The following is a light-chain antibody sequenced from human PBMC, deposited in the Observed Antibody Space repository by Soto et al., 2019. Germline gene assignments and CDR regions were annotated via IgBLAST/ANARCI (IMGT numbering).Light chain of an antibody. CDR2: GAS. CDR1: QSVNSIY. V-gene: IGKV3-20*01. CDR3: QHYVSPPIT. J-gene: IGKJ5*01. Sequence: EIVFTQSPGTQSLSPGERAPLSCRASQSVNSIYLAWYQQKPGQAPRLLVYGASSRATGISDRFSGSGSGTDFTLTISRLEPEDFAVYYCQHYVSPPITFGQGTRLEIK.